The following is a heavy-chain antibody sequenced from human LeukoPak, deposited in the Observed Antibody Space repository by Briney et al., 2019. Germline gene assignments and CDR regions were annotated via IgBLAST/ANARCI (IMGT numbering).Heavy chain of an antibody. J-gene: IGHJ4*02. CDR2: ISGSGGST. Sequence: GGSLRLSCAASGFTFSSYAMSWVRQAPGKGLEWVSAISGSGGSTYYADSVKGRFTISRDNSKNTLYLQMNSLRAEGTAVYYCARLGYGGSGSYSNYYFDYWGQGTLVTVSS. D-gene: IGHD1-26*01. CDR1: GFTFSSYA. V-gene: IGHV3-23*01. CDR3: ARLGYGGSGSYSNYYFDY.